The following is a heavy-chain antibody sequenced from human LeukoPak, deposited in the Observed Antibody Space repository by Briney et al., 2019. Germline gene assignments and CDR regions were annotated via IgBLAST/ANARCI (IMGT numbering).Heavy chain of an antibody. J-gene: IGHJ4*02. CDR2: ISSSSSYI. V-gene: IGHV3-21*01. Sequence: PGGSLRLSCAASGFTFSSYSMNWVRQAPGKGLEWVSSISSSSSYIYYADSVKGRFTISRDNAKNSLYLQMNSLRAEDTAVYYCARDGTAAGTAFDYWGQGTLVTVSS. CDR1: GFTFSSYS. CDR3: ARDGTAAGTAFDY. D-gene: IGHD6-13*01.